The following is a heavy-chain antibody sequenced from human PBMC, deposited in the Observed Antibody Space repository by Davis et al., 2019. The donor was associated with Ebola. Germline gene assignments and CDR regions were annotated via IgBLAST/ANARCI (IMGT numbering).Heavy chain of an antibody. J-gene: IGHJ5*02. CDR2: INPNSGDT. Sequence: ASVKVSCKASGYTFTGYYMHWVRQAPGQGLEWMGWINPNSGDTHYAQKFQGRVTMTRDTSISTAYMELSWLRSDDTAVYYCARVGTGFCTGGVCYKIRNVWFDPWGQGTLVTVSS. CDR3: ARVGTGFCTGGVCYKIRNVWFDP. D-gene: IGHD2-8*02. V-gene: IGHV1-2*02. CDR1: GYTFTGYY.